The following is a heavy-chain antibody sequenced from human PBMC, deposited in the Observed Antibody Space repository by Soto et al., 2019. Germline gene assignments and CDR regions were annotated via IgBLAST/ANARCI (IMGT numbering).Heavy chain of an antibody. D-gene: IGHD2-15*01. CDR1: GFTLNSYS. CDR2: ISRSRTTI. J-gene: IGHJ6*02. V-gene: IGHV3-48*02. CDR3: VSGRSDSLMDV. Sequence: GGSLRLSCAGSGFTLNSYSMNWVRQAPGKGLEWVSYISRSRTTIYYADSVKGRFTISRDDAKNSLYLQMNSLRDDDTAVYYCVSGRSDSLMDVWGQGTTVTVSS.